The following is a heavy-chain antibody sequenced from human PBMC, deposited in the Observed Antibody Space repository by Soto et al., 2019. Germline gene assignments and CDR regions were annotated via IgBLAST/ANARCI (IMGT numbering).Heavy chain of an antibody. D-gene: IGHD3-10*01. CDR1: GFSLTTSAVG. CDR3: SHTGPGILDDY. J-gene: IGHJ4*02. CDR2: IYWADDK. V-gene: IGHV2-5*02. Sequence: QITLKESGPTLVKPTQTLTLTCTFSGFSLTTSAVGVGWIRQPPGKALEWLALIYWADDKRYNPSLRSRLTITKDTSKNQVVLTMTNMDPVDTATYYCSHTGPGILDDYWGQGTLVTISA.